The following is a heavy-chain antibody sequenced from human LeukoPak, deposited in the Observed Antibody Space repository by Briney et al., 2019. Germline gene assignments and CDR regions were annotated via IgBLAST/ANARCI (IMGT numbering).Heavy chain of an antibody. CDR2: ISGSGGST. V-gene: IGHV3-23*01. CDR3: AKVSEWDYYDSSGYPYFDY. D-gene: IGHD3-22*01. CDR1: GFTVSSNY. Sequence: GGFLRLSCEASGFTVSSNYMSWVRQAPGKGLEWVSVISGSGGSTYNADSVKGRFSISRDKSKNTLYLQMNSLRVEDTAVYYCAKVSEWDYYDSSGYPYFDYWGQGTLVTVSS. J-gene: IGHJ4*02.